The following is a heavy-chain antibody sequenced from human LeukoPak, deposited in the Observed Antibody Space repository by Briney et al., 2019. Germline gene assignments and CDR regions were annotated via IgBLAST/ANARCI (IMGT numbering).Heavy chain of an antibody. CDR3: ARSTGWYLDY. CDR1: GFTFSSYW. V-gene: IGHV3-7*01. J-gene: IGHJ4*02. Sequence: GGSLRLSCAASGFTFSSYWMSWVRQGPGKGLEWVANTKGDGSEKYYVDSVKGRFTISRDNAKNSLYLQMNSLRVEDTAVFYCARSTGWYLDYWGQGTLVTVSS. CDR2: TKGDGSEK. D-gene: IGHD6-19*01.